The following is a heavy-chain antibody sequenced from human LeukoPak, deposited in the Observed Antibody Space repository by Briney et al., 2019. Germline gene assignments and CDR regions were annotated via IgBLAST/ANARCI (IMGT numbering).Heavy chain of an antibody. Sequence: GGSLRLSCVASGFTFTRYAMTWVRQAPGKGLEWVSSISGSGGSTHYADSVTGRFTISRDNSKNTLYLQMNSLRAEDTSLYYCAKGRDMADSGDSIRVGVHYIYMDVWGKGTTVAVSS. CDR1: GFTFTRYA. CDR3: AKGRDMADSGDSIRVGVHYIYMDV. CDR2: ISGSGGST. V-gene: IGHV3-23*01. J-gene: IGHJ6*03. D-gene: IGHD2-21*01.